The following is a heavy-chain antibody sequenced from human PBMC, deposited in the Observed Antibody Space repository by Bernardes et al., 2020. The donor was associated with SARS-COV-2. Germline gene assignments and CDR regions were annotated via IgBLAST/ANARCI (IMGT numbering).Heavy chain of an antibody. CDR2: ISGSGGST. Sequence: GGSLRLSCAASGFTFSSYAMTWVRQAPGKGLEWVSGISGSGGSTYYADAVKGWFTISRDNSKNTLYLQMNSLRAEDTAVYYCAKDKDVAAATSSDAFDIWGQGIKVTVSS. D-gene: IGHD2-15*01. CDR3: AKDKDVAAATSSDAFDI. CDR1: GFTFSSYA. V-gene: IGHV3-23*01. J-gene: IGHJ3*02.